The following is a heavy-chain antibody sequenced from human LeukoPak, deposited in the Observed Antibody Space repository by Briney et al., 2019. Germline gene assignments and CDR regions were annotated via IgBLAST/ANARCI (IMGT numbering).Heavy chain of an antibody. V-gene: IGHV4-38-2*02. J-gene: IGHJ4*02. CDR2: VHHSGRT. CDR1: GYSVSSDYY. CDR3: AREGGYSYGDAPLHFDY. Sequence: PSETLSLTCTVSGYSVSSDYYWGWIRQPPGKGLEWIGSVHHSGRTYYNPSLKSRVTISVDTSKNQFSLKLSSATAADTAVYYCAREGGYSYGDAPLHFDYWGQGTLVTVSS. D-gene: IGHD5-18*01.